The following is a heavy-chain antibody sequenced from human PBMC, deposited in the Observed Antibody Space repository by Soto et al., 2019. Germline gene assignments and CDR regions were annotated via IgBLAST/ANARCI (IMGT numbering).Heavy chain of an antibody. J-gene: IGHJ4*02. Sequence: QVQLQESGPGLVKPSQTLSLTCTVSGGSISSGDYYWTWIRQPPGKGLEWIGHISYSGTTHYNPSLKSTLTISVDTSKNQFSLKLSSVTAADTAVYYCARDQRNYGDYDGLDYWGQGTLVTVSS. CDR1: GGSISSGDYY. CDR3: ARDQRNYGDYDGLDY. V-gene: IGHV4-30-4*01. D-gene: IGHD4-17*01. CDR2: ISYSGTT.